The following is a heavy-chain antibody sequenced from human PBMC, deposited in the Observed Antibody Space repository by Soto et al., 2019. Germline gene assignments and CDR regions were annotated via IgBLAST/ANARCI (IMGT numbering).Heavy chain of an antibody. J-gene: IGHJ4*02. CDR1: GYTFTSYG. D-gene: IGHD3-16*02. Sequence: ASVKVSCKASGYTFTSYGISWVRQAPGQGLEWMGWTSAYNGNTNYAQKLQGRVTMTTDTSTSTAYMELRSLRSDDTAVYYCARDAPRGLRLGELSLLSYWGQGTLVTVSS. CDR3: ARDAPRGLRLGELSLLSY. V-gene: IGHV1-18*04. CDR2: TSAYNGNT.